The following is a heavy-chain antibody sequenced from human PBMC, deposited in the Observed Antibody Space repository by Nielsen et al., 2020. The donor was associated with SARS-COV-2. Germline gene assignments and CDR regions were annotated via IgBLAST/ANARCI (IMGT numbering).Heavy chain of an antibody. CDR3: ARDFYGSGSFPDY. Sequence: GFLKISCAASGFTFSSYWMHWVRQAPGKGLVWVSHILSDGSTINYADSVRGRFTISRDNAKNTLYLQMNSLRAEDTAVYYCARDFYGSGSFPDYWGQGTLVTVSS. CDR2: ILSDGSTI. CDR1: GFTFSSYW. D-gene: IGHD3-10*01. J-gene: IGHJ4*02. V-gene: IGHV3-74*01.